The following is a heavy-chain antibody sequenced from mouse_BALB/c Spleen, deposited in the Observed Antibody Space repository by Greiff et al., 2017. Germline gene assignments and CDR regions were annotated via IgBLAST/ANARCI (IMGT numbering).Heavy chain of an antibody. D-gene: IGHD2-14*01. CDR1: GFTFSSFG. CDR2: ISSGSSTI. Sequence: EVMLVESGGGLVQPGGSRKLSCAASGFTFSSFGMHWVRQAPEKGLEWVAYISSGSSTIYYADTVKGRFTISRDNPKNTLFLQMTSLRSEDTAMYYCARHYRYPFYAMDYWGQGTSVTVSS. CDR3: ARHYRYPFYAMDY. J-gene: IGHJ4*01. V-gene: IGHV5-17*02.